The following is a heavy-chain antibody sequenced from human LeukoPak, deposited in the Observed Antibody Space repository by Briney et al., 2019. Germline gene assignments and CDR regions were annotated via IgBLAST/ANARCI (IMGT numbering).Heavy chain of an antibody. D-gene: IGHD6-19*01. V-gene: IGHV1-3*03. CDR3: ARGGKQWRGGNYFDS. CDR2: INTGNGNT. J-gene: IGHJ4*02. Sequence: ASVKVSCKASGYTFTNYAMHWVRQAPGQRLEWMGWINTGNGNTKYSQEFQGRVTISRDTSASTAYMELSSLTSEDMAVYYCARGGKQWRGGNYFDSWGQGTLVAVSS. CDR1: GYTFTNYA.